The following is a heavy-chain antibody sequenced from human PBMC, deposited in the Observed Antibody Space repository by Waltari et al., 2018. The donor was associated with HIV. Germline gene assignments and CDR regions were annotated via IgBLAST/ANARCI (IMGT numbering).Heavy chain of an antibody. V-gene: IGHV4-59*01. CDR1: VGSISTYY. Sequence: QVQLQESGPGLVKPSETLSLTCTVSVGSISTYYWSWIRQPPGKGLEWIGYIYYSGSTNYNPSLKSRVTISVDTSKNQFSLKLSSVTAADTAVYYCARSHDSSGYYNFDYWGQGTLVTVSS. CDR2: IYYSGST. D-gene: IGHD3-22*01. J-gene: IGHJ4*02. CDR3: ARSHDSSGYYNFDY.